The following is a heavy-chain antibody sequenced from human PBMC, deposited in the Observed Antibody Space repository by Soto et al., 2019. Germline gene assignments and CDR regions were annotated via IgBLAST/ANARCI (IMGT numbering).Heavy chain of an antibody. J-gene: IGHJ4*02. V-gene: IGHV1-2*02. D-gene: IGHD3-16*01. CDR1: GYTFIGNY. CDR3: ARDFVSTIGDFDY. CDR2: INPNSGAT. Sequence: ASVKVSCKASGYTFIGNYVHWVRQAPGQGLEWVGWINPNSGATNSAQKFQGRVTMTRVTSIMTTYMELSRLRSDDTAVYYCARDFVSTIGDFDYWGQGTLVTVSS.